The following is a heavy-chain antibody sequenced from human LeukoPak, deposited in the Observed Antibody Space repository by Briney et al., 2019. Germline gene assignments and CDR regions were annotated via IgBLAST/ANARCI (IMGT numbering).Heavy chain of an antibody. CDR3: ARATYYYDSSENWFDP. CDR2: IIPIFGTA. J-gene: IGHJ5*02. V-gene: IGHV1-69*05. Sequence: SVKVSCKASGGTFSSYAISWVRQAPGQGLEWMGGIIPIFGTANYAQMFQGRVTITTDESTSTAYMELSSLRSEDTAVYYCARATYYYDSSENWFDPWGQGTLVTVSS. CDR1: GGTFSSYA. D-gene: IGHD3-22*01.